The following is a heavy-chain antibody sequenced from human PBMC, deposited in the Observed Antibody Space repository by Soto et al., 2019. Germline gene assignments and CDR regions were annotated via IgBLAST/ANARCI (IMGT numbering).Heavy chain of an antibody. CDR2: ISSSSSTI. J-gene: IGHJ6*02. CDR1: GFTFSSYS. V-gene: IGHV3-48*01. Sequence: EVQLVESGGGLVQPGGSLRLSCAASGFTFSSYSMNWVRQAPGKGLEWVSYISSSSSTIYYADSVKGRFTISRDNXXNSLYLQMNSLRAEDTAVYYCARDLGGGYYYGMDVWGQGTTVTVSS. CDR3: ARDLGGGYYYGMDV. D-gene: IGHD3-16*01.